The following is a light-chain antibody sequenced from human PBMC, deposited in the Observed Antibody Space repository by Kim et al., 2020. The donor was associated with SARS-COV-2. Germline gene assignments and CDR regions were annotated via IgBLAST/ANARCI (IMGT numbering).Light chain of an antibody. CDR2: EVS. J-gene: IGLJ3*02. CDR3: SSYAGNNNLV. V-gene: IGLV2-8*01. CDR1: SSDVGAYIY. Sequence: GQAVTIPCTGTSSDVGAYIYFSWYQQHPGKAPKLMIYEVSKRPSGVPDRCSGAKSGNTDSLTVSGLQAEDEADYYCSSYAGNNNLVFGGGTKLTVL.